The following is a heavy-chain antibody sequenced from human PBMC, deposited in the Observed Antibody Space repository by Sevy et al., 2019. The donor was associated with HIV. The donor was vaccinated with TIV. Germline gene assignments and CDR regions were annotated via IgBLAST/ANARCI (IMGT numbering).Heavy chain of an antibody. D-gene: IGHD3-10*01. CDR2: IKSKTDGGTT. Sequence: GGSLRLSCAASGFTFSNAWMSWVRQAPGKGLEWVGRIKSKTDGGTTDYAAPVKGRFTISRDDSKNTLYLQMNSLKTEDTAIYYCTTDSKIRGLSARLDYWGQGTLVTVSS. CDR1: GFTFSNAW. CDR3: TTDSKIRGLSARLDY. V-gene: IGHV3-15*01. J-gene: IGHJ4*02.